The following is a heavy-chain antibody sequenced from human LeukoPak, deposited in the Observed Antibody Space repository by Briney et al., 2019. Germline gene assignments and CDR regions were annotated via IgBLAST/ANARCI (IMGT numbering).Heavy chain of an antibody. D-gene: IGHD6-13*01. CDR2: ISYDGSNK. CDR3: ATPEHSSSWYGPFDY. Sequence: GGSLRLSCAASGFTFSSYAMHWVRQAPGKGLEWVAVISYDGSNKYYADSVKGRFTISRDNSKNTLYLQMNSLRAEDTAVYYCATPEHSSSWYGPFDYWGQGTLVTVSS. CDR1: GFTFSSYA. V-gene: IGHV3-30*04. J-gene: IGHJ4*02.